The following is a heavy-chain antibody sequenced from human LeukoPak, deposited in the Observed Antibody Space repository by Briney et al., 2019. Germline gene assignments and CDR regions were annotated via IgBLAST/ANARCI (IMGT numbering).Heavy chain of an antibody. CDR2: ISYDGSNK. D-gene: IGHD6-19*01. CDR1: GFTFSNYA. CDR3: AKGYSSSGWYSGLFDY. J-gene: IGHJ4*02. V-gene: IGHV3-30*04. Sequence: GGSLRLSCAASGFTFSNYAMHWVRQAPGKGLEWVAVISYDGSNKYYADSVKGRFTISRDNSKNTLYLQMNNLRVEDTAVYYCAKGYSSSGWYSGLFDYWGQGTLVTVSS.